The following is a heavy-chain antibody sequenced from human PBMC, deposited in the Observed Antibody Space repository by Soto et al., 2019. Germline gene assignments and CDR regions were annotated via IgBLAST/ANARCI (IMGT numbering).Heavy chain of an antibody. J-gene: IGHJ3*02. CDR2: ISYDGINR. Sequence: PGGSLRLSCAASGFTFSNYDMYWVRQAPGKGLEWVAIISYDGINRDYADSVKGRFTISRDNSKNTLYLQMKSLGAEDAAVYYCARGSNYHDSSDYYRPAFPDAFDIWGQGTMVTVSS. CDR3: ARGSNYHDSSDYYRPAFPDAFDI. V-gene: IGHV3-30-3*01. D-gene: IGHD3-22*01. CDR1: GFTFSNYD.